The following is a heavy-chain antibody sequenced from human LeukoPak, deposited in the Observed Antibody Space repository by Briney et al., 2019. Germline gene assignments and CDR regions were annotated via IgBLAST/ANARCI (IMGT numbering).Heavy chain of an antibody. J-gene: IGHJ6*02. D-gene: IGHD2-15*01. V-gene: IGHV3-74*01. CDR1: GFTFSSYW. CDR2: INSDGSTT. CDR3: AKGGVVVAAKDYYGMDV. Sequence: GGSLRLSCAASGFTFSSYWMHWVRQAPGKGLVWVSRINSDGSTTNYADSVKGRFTISRDNAKNTLYLQMNSLRAEDTALYYCAKGGVVVAAKDYYGMDVWGQGTTVTVSS.